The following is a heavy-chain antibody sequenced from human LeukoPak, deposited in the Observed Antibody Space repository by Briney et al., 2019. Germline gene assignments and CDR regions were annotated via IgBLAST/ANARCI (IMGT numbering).Heavy chain of an antibody. CDR1: GFTFSSYG. CDR3: AKESTGYSSGGDPALDY. D-gene: IGHD6-19*01. Sequence: GGSLRLSCAASGFTFSSYGMHWVRQAPGKGLEWVAFIRYDGSNKYYTDSVKGRFTISRDNSKNTLYLQMNSLRTEDTAVYYCAKESTGYSSGGDPALDYWGQGTLVTVSS. J-gene: IGHJ4*02. CDR2: IRYDGSNK. V-gene: IGHV3-30*02.